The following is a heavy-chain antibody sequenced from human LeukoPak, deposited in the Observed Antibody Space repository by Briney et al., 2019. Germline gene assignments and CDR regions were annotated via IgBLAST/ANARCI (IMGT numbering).Heavy chain of an antibody. CDR2: LWCEGNIC. J-gene: IGHJ4*02. D-gene: IGHD1/OR15-1a*01. Sequence: SLRLSCAASGFTFSDYGMYWVRQAPGNGLEWVAVLWCEGNICTDADSVKGRFTISIDNAKNTLYLQMNSLRAEDTAVYYCARDQAGTTIAIDYWGQGTLVTV. V-gene: IGHV3-33*01. CDR3: ARDQAGTTIAIDY. CDR1: GFTFSDYG.